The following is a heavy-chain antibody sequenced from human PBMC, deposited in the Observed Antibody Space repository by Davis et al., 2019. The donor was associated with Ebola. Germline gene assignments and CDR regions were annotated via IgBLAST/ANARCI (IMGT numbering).Heavy chain of an antibody. V-gene: IGHV3-30*03. J-gene: IGHJ6*02. D-gene: IGHD3-3*01. CDR1: GFTFSSYG. CDR3: SRDFTYYDFWSGYYRYYYYGMDV. Sequence: GGSLRLSCAASGFTFSSYGMHWVRQAPGKGLEWVAVISYDGTNKYYADSVKGRFTISSDNSKNTLYLQMNSLIAEDTAVYYCSRDFTYYDFWSGYYRYYYYGMDVWGQGTTVTVSS. CDR2: ISYDGTNK.